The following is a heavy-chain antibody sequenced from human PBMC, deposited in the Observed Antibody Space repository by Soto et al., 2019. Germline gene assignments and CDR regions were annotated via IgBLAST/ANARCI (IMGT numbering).Heavy chain of an antibody. CDR3: ASHSGVAALGGLDH. CDR2: IYYNGTT. J-gene: IGHJ4*02. Sequence: QVQLQESGPGLVKPSETLSLTCTVSGGSFTSDYWSWIRQPPGKGLQWIGYIYYNGTTNYNPSLKSRLTISQDTAKGQISLELTSLTAAGTAVYYCASHSGVAALGGLDHWGQGTLVTVSS. D-gene: IGHD2-8*01. V-gene: IGHV4-59*08. CDR1: GGSFTSDY.